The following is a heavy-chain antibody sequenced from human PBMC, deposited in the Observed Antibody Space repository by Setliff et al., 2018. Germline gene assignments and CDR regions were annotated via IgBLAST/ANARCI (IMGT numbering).Heavy chain of an antibody. Sequence: PGGSLRLSCAASGFTFSSLWVSWVRQAPGKGLEWLASINPHGSEKYYADSVKGRFTISRDNAKNSLSLQMNNLRTEDTAVYYCFGAGTCSYWGQGTLVTVS. J-gene: IGHJ4*02. D-gene: IGHD3-10*01. V-gene: IGHV3-7*01. CDR3: FGAGTCSY. CDR2: INPHGSEK. CDR1: GFTFSSLW.